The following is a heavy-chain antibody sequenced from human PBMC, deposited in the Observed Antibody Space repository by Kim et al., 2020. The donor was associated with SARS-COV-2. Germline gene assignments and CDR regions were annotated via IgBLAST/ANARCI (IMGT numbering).Heavy chain of an antibody. D-gene: IGHD6-13*01. CDR3: VAGNCDY. CDR2: INTNTGKP. Sequence: ASVKVSCKASGYSFTSYSMNWVRQAPGQGLEWMGWINTNTGKPTYAQGFTGRFVFSLDTSASTAYLQISSLKPEDTAVYYCVAGNCDYWGQGTLVTVSS. V-gene: IGHV7-4-1*02. CDR1: GYSFTSYS. J-gene: IGHJ4*02.